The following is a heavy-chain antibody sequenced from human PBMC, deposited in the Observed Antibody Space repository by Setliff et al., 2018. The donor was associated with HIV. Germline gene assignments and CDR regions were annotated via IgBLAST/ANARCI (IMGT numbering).Heavy chain of an antibody. CDR1: GGSFSNYY. V-gene: IGHV4-34*01. J-gene: IGHJ6*03. D-gene: IGHD3-16*01. Sequence: SETLSLTCAVFGGSFSNYYWSWIRQPPGKGLEWIGEINDSGSTNYNPPLKSRVTISVDTSKNHFSLKLSSVTAADTAVYYCARGGRYDYMDVWGKGTTVTVSS. CDR2: INDSGST. CDR3: ARGGRYDYMDV.